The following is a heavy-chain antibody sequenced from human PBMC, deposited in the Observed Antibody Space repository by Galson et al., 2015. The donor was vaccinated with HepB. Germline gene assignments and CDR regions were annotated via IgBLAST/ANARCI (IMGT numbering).Heavy chain of an antibody. V-gene: IGHV4-34*01. CDR1: GGSFRGYY. CDR3: ARGGRSSSYNWFDP. J-gene: IGHJ5*02. D-gene: IGHD6-6*01. Sequence: LSLTCAVYGGSFRGYYWRWIRQPPGKGLEWIGKTNHSGSTNYNPSLKSRVTISVDTSKNQFSLKLSSVTAADTAVYYCARGGRSSSYNWFDPWGQGTLVTVSS. CDR2: TNHSGST.